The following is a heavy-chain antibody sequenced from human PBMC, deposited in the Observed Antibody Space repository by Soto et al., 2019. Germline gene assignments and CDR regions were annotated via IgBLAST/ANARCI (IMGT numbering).Heavy chain of an antibody. V-gene: IGHV3-74*01. CDR3: TKVISTVGGDFDS. CDR2: INSDGSST. CDR1: GFTFGNYW. D-gene: IGHD3-10*02. Sequence: EVQLVESGGGLVQPGGSLRLSCAASGFTFGNYWMHWVRQAPGKGLVWVARINSDGSSTSYADSVKGRFTISRDNAKNTLYWQLNSLRAGETAMYYCTKVISTVGGDFDSWGQGTRVTVSS. J-gene: IGHJ4*02.